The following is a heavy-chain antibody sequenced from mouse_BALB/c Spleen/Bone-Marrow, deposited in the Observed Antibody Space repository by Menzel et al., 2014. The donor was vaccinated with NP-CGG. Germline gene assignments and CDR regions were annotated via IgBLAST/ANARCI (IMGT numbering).Heavy chain of an antibody. Sequence: QVQLKQSGAELVRPGVSVKISCKGSGYTFTDYDLHWVKQSHARSLEWIGVISTYYGDTTYNPKFKGKATMTVDKSSTTAYMELASLTSEDSTIYYCARWDFGSHCFDYCGQGTTLTVSS. CDR2: ISTYYGDT. J-gene: IGHJ2*01. CDR1: GYTFTDYD. CDR3: ARWDFGSHCFDY. D-gene: IGHD1-1*01. V-gene: IGHV1S137*01.